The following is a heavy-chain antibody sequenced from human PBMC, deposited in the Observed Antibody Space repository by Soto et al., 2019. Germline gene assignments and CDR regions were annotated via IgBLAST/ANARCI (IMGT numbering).Heavy chain of an antibody. CDR2: TYYRSKWYN. V-gene: IGHV6-1*01. J-gene: IGHJ6*02. CDR3: ARELWPRGGHYYYYYGMDV. D-gene: IGHD5-18*01. CDR1: GDSVSSNSAA. Sequence: QVQLQQSGPGLVKPSQTLSLTCAISGDSVSSNSAAWNWIRQSPSRGLEWLGRTYYRSKWYNDYAVSVKSRITINPDTSKNQFSLQLNSVTPEDTAVYYCARELWPRGGHYYYYYGMDVWGQGTTVTVSS.